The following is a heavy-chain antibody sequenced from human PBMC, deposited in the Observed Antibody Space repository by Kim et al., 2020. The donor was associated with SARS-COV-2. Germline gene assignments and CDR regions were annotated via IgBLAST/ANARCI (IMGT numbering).Heavy chain of an antibody. CDR2: IWYDGSNK. J-gene: IGHJ4*02. CDR3: ARDLAHSSSWVGVY. V-gene: IGHV3-33*01. Sequence: LSLTCAASGFTFSSYGMHWVRQAPGKGLEWVAVIWYDGSNKYYADSVKGRFTISRDNSKNTLYLHMNSLRAEDTAVYYCARDLAHSSSWVGVYWGQG. CDR1: GFTFSSYG. D-gene: IGHD6-13*01.